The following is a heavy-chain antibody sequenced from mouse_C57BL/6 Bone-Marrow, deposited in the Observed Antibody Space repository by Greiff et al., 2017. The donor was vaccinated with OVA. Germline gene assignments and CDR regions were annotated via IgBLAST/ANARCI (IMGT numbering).Heavy chain of an antibody. J-gene: IGHJ2*01. Sequence: QVQLQQSGAELARPGASVKLSCKASGYTFTSYGISWVKQRTGQGLEWIGDIYPRCGNTYYNEKFKGKATLTADKSSSTAYMELRSLTSEDSAVYFCARDVGLGRDYWGQGTTLTVSS. D-gene: IGHD4-1*01. CDR3: ARDVGLGRDY. V-gene: IGHV1-81*01. CDR1: GYTFTSYG. CDR2: IYPRCGNT.